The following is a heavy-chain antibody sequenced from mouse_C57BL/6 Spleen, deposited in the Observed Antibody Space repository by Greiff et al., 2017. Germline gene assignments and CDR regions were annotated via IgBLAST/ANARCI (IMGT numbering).Heavy chain of an antibody. D-gene: IGHD2-3*01. V-gene: IGHV1-72*01. CDR2: IDPNSGGT. Sequence: VKLQEPGAELVKPGASVKLSCKASGYTFTSYWMHWVKQRPGRGLEWIGRIDPNSGGTKYNEKFKSKATLTVDKPSSTAYMQLSSLTSEDSAVYYCARKWTYDGYSDWWFDVWGTGTTVTVSS. CDR3: ARKWTYDGYSDWWFDV. CDR1: GYTFTSYW. J-gene: IGHJ1*03.